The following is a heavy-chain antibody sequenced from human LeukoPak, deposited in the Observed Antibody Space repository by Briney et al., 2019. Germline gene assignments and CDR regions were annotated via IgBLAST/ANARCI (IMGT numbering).Heavy chain of an antibody. CDR1: GFTFSSYA. V-gene: IGHV3-23*01. D-gene: IGHD6-13*01. J-gene: IGHJ4*02. CDR2: ISGSGGST. Sequence: GGSLRLSCAASGFTFSSYAMSWVRQAPGKGLEWVSAISGSGGSTYYADSVKGRLTISRDNYKNTLYLQMNSLRAEDTAIYYCAKLYSSSWYANIDYWGQGTLVTVSS. CDR3: AKLYSSSWYANIDY.